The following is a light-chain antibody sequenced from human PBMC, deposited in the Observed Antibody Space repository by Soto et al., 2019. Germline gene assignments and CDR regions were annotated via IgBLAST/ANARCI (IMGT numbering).Light chain of an antibody. Sequence: QSALTQPASVSGSPGQSITISCTGTSSGVGGYNYVSWYQQHPGKAPKLMIYEVSNRPSGVSNRFSGSKSGNTASLTISGLQAEDEADYYCSSYTSSSTYVFXTGTKVTVL. CDR3: SSYTSSSTYV. J-gene: IGLJ1*01. CDR2: EVS. CDR1: SSGVGGYNY. V-gene: IGLV2-14*01.